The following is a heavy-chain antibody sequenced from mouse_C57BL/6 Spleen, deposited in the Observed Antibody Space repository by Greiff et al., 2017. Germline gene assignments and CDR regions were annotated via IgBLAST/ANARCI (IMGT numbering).Heavy chain of an antibody. CDR1: GYSITSDY. J-gene: IGHJ1*03. CDR2: ISYSGST. Sequence: DVQLQESGPGLAKPSQSLSLTCSVSGYSITSDYWNWIRKFPGNKLEYMGYISYSGSTYYNPSLKSRISITRDTSKNKYYLQSNTVTTEDTATYYWARTYDSSSYDWYFDVWGTGTTVTVSS. V-gene: IGHV3-8*01. D-gene: IGHD1-1*01. CDR3: ARTYDSSSYDWYFDV.